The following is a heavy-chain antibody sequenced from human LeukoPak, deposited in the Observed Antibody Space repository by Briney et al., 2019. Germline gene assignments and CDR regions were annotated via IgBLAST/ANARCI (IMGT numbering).Heavy chain of an antibody. Sequence: GGSLRLSCAASGFTFSSYSMNWVRQAPGKGLEWVSYISSSSSTIHHADSVKGRFTISRDNAKNSLYLQMNSLRAEDTALYYCARDGPVAGVELDQWGQGTLVTVSS. D-gene: IGHD6-19*01. J-gene: IGHJ4*02. CDR3: ARDGPVAGVELDQ. CDR1: GFTFSSYS. CDR2: ISSSSSTI. V-gene: IGHV3-48*01.